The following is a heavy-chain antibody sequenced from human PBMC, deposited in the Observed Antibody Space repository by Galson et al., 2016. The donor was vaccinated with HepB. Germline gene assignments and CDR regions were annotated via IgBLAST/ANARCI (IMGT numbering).Heavy chain of an antibody. CDR3: AREAERWNYLDY. J-gene: IGHJ4*02. Sequence: SLRLSCAASGFTFGSYSMNWVRQAPGKGLEWVSYISSSSSTVYYADSVKGRFTISRDNSQNTLSLQMSSLRPEDTAAYYCAREAERWNYLDYWGQGALVTVSS. V-gene: IGHV3-48*01. CDR1: GFTFGSYS. D-gene: IGHD5-24*01. CDR2: ISSSSSTV.